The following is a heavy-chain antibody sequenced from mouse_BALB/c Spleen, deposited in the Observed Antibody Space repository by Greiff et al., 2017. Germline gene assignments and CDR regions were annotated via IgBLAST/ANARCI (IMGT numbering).Heavy chain of an antibody. Sequence: VQVVESGPGLVAPSQSLSITCTVSGFSLTSYGVHWVRQPPGKGLEWLGVIWAGGSTNYNSALMSRLSISKDNSKSHVFLKMNSLQTDDTAMYYCAGIYYGYDEYFDVWGAGTTVTVSS. CDR1: GFSLTSYG. CDR3: AGIYYGYDEYFDV. J-gene: IGHJ1*01. CDR2: IWAGGST. V-gene: IGHV2-9*02. D-gene: IGHD2-2*01.